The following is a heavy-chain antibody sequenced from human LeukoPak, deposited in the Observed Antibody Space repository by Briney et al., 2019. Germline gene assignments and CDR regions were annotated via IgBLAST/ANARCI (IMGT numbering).Heavy chain of an antibody. CDR1: GFTFSSYA. CDR2: ISGSGGST. J-gene: IGHJ4*02. D-gene: IGHD2-2*01. Sequence: GGSLRLSCAASGFTFSSYAMSWVRQAPGKGLEWVSAISGSGGSTYYADSVKGRFTISRDNSKNTLYLQMNSLRAEDTAVYYCAKSRCSSTSCPAGYYWGQGTLVTVSS. V-gene: IGHV3-23*01. CDR3: AKSRCSSTSCPAGYY.